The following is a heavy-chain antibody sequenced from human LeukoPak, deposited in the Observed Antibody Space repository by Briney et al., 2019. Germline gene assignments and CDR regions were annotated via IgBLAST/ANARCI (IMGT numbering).Heavy chain of an antibody. CDR2: INHSGST. CDR3: ARQYSSGRQYFDC. J-gene: IGHJ4*02. D-gene: IGHD6-19*01. Sequence: PSETLSLTCAVYGGSFSGYYWSWIRQPPGKGLEWIGEINHSGSTNYNPSLKSRVTISVDTPKNQFSLKLSSVTAADTAVYYCARQYSSGRQYFDCWGQGTLVTVSS. V-gene: IGHV4-34*01. CDR1: GGSFSGYY.